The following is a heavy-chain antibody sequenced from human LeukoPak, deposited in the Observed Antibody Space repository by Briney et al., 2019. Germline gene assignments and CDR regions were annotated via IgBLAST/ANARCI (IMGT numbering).Heavy chain of an antibody. CDR3: ARFTGYDFWSGYYTYDY. D-gene: IGHD3-3*01. CDR1: GGSLSSGGYY. CDR2: IYTSGST. Sequence: PSETLSLTCSVSGGSLSSGGYYWTWIRQPAGKGPEWIGRIYTSGSTNYNPSLKSRVTMSVDTSKNQFSLKLSSVTAPDTAVYYCARFTGYDFWSGYYTYDYWGQGTLVTVSS. V-gene: IGHV4-61*02. J-gene: IGHJ4*02.